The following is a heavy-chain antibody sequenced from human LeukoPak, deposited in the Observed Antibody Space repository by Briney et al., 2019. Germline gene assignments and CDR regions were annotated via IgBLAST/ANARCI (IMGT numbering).Heavy chain of an antibody. J-gene: IGHJ6*02. CDR2: INHSGST. CDR1: GGSFSGYY. CDR3: ARESHGDYVRGSYGMDV. V-gene: IGHV4-34*01. D-gene: IGHD4-17*01. Sequence: SETLSLTCAVYGGSFSGYYWSWIRQPPGKGLEWIGEINHSGSTNYNPSLKSRVTISVDTSKNQFSLKLSSVTAAHTAVYYCARESHGDYVRGSYGMDVWGQGTTVTVSS.